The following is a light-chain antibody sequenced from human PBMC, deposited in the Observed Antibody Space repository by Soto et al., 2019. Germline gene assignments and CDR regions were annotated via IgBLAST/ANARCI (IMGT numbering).Light chain of an antibody. CDR3: QQYNNWPQT. CDR1: QSVRTNY. CDR2: GAF. V-gene: IGKV3-20*01. Sequence: DIVLTQSPGTLSLSPLEGATLSFRASQSVRTNYLAWYQQKPGQTPWLLIYGAFNRAAGIPDRFSGSGSGTDFTLTISSLQSEDFAVYYCQQYNNWPQTFGQGTKVDI. J-gene: IGKJ1*01.